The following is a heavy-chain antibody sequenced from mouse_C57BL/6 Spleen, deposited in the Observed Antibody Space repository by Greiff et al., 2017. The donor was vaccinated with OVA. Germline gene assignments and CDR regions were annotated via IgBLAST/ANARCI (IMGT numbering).Heavy chain of an antibody. D-gene: IGHD4-1*01. Sequence: VQLQQPGAELVMPGASVKLSCKASGYTFTSYWMHWVKQRPGQGLEWIGVIDPSDSYTNYNQKFKGKSTLTVDKSSSTAYMQLSSLTSEDSAVYYSARNWDQRGMDYWGQGTSVTVYS. J-gene: IGHJ4*01. V-gene: IGHV1-69*01. CDR2: IDPSDSYT. CDR1: GYTFTSYW. CDR3: ARNWDQRGMDY.